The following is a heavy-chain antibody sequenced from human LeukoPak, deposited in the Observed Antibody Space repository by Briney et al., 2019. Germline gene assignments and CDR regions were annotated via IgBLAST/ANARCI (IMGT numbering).Heavy chain of an antibody. V-gene: IGHV4-30-4*08. CDR1: GGSISSSSYY. CDR3: SLYDSSGYYPRYNY. CDR2: IYYSGST. J-gene: IGHJ4*02. Sequence: SETLSLTCTVSGGSISSSSYYWGWIRQPPGKGLEWIGYIYYSGSTYYNPSLKSRVTISVDTSKNQFSLKLSSVTAADTAVYYCSLYDSSGYYPRYNYWGQGTLVTVSS. D-gene: IGHD3-22*01.